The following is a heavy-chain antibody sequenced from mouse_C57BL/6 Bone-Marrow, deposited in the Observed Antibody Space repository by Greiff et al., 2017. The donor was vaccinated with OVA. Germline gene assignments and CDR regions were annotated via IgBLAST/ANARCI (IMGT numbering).Heavy chain of an antibody. CDR2: ISDGGSYT. CDR3: AREEDGSPFAY. CDR1: GFTFSSYA. J-gene: IGHJ3*01. V-gene: IGHV5-4*01. Sequence: EVMLVASGGGLVKPGGSLKLSCAASGFTFSSYAMSWVRQTPEKRLEWVATISDGGSYTYYPDNVKGRFTISRDNAKNNLYLQMSHLKSEDTAMYYCAREEDGSPFAYWGQGTLVTVSA. D-gene: IGHD2-3*01.